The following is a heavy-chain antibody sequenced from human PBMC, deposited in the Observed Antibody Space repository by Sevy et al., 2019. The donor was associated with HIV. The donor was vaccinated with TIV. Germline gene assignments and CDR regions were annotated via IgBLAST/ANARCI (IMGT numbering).Heavy chain of an antibody. J-gene: IGHJ4*02. CDR2: IKSKADGGTP. V-gene: IGHV3-15*01. D-gene: IGHD1-26*01. CDR1: GFIFSNAW. Sequence: GGSLRLSCGASGFIFSNAWMSWVRQAPGKGLEWFGRIKSKADGGTPDYAAPVKGTFTISRDDSINTLYLQMNSLRTDDTAVYYCGYSAYGYYYDYWGQGTLVTVSS. CDR3: GYSAYGYYYDY.